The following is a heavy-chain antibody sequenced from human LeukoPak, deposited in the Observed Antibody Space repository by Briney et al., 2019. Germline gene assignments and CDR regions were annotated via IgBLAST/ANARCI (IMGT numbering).Heavy chain of an antibody. CDR3: AKGSKAVVFTRDHYMDV. CDR1: GFTFSYYA. J-gene: IGHJ6*03. Sequence: GGSLRLSCAASGFTFSYYAMHWVRQAPGKGLEWVAIISYDGDNKYYADSVKGRFTISRDNSNTLFLQMNSLRAEDTAVYYCAKGSKAVVFTRDHYMDVWGKGTTVTFSS. D-gene: IGHD3-22*01. CDR2: ISYDGDNK. V-gene: IGHV3-30*04.